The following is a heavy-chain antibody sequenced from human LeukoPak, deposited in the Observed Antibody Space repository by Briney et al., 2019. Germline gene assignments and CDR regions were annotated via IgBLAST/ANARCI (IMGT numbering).Heavy chain of an antibody. D-gene: IGHD6-13*01. CDR3: AKEDYSSSWYALDY. Sequence: HSGGSLRLSCAASGFTFDDYAIYWVRQGPGKGLEWVSLISGDDGSIYYADSVKGRFTISRDNSKNSLYVQMNSLRTEDTALYYCAKEDYSSSWYALDYWGQGTLVTVSS. CDR2: ISGDDGSI. J-gene: IGHJ4*02. V-gene: IGHV3-43*02. CDR1: GFTFDDYA.